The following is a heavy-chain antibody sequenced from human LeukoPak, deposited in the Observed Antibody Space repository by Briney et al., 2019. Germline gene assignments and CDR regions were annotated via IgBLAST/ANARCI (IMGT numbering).Heavy chain of an antibody. J-gene: IGHJ4*02. D-gene: IGHD2-2*02. Sequence: SETPSLTCTVSGGSISSYYWSWIRQPAGKGLEWIGRIYTSGSTNYNPSLKSRVTMSVDTSKNQFSLKLSSVTAADTAVYYCARDEEYCSSTSCYRFFDYRGQGTLVTVSS. CDR1: GGSISSYY. CDR3: ARDEEYCSSTSCYRFFDY. V-gene: IGHV4-4*07. CDR2: IYTSGST.